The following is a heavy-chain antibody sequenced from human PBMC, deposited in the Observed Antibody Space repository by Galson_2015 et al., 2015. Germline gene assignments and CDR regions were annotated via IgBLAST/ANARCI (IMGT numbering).Heavy chain of an antibody. J-gene: IGHJ1*01. CDR2: IYSGGST. CDR1: GFTVSSNY. Sequence: SLRLSCAASGFTVSSNYMSWVRQAPGKGLEWVSVIYSGGSTYYADSVKGRFTISRDNSKNTLYLQMSSLRAEDTAVYYCARDYSSGWVPYFQPWGQGTLVTVSS. D-gene: IGHD6-19*01. CDR3: ARDYSSGWVPYFQP. V-gene: IGHV3-53*01.